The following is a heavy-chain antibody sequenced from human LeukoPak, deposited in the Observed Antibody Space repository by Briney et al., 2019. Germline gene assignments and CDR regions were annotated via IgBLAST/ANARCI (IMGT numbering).Heavy chain of an antibody. CDR1: GYSISSGYY. V-gene: IGHV4-38-2*02. CDR3: ARDGSGWSSGLFDY. J-gene: IGHJ4*02. Sequence: SETLSLTCTVSGYSISSGYYWGWIRQPPGKGLEWTGRIDHSGSTYYNPSLKSRVTILVDTSKNQFSPKLSSVTAADTAVYYCARDGSGWSSGLFDYWGQGTLVTVSS. D-gene: IGHD6-19*01. CDR2: IDHSGST.